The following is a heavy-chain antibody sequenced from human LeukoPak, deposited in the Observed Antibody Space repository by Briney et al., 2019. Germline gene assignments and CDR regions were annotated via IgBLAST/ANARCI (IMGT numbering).Heavy chain of an antibody. D-gene: IGHD6-13*01. Sequence: ASVKDSCKASGYTFTGYYMHWVRQAPGQGLEWMGWINPNSGGTNYAQKFQGRVTMTRDTSISTAYMELSRLRSDDTAVYYCARVESIAAAGYFDYWGQGTLVTVSS. CDR1: GYTFTGYY. J-gene: IGHJ4*02. V-gene: IGHV1-2*02. CDR3: ARVESIAAAGYFDY. CDR2: INPNSGGT.